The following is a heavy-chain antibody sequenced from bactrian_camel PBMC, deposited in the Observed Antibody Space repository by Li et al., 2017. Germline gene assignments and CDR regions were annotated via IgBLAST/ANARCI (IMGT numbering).Heavy chain of an antibody. J-gene: IGHJ6*01. Sequence: HVQLVESGGGSVQAGGSLRLSCEVSGSTVRSHCMAWFRQSPGKEREGVAAIYNGDGSTHLADSVKGRSTISQDTSRDTTYLYLQMNSLKPEDTAMYYCAAVRYGGSWYPLCRARSADFGYWGQGTQVTVS. CDR2: IYNGDGST. CDR3: AAVRYGGSWYPLCRARSADFGY. CDR1: GSTVRSHC. V-gene: IGHV3S1*01. D-gene: IGHD6*01.